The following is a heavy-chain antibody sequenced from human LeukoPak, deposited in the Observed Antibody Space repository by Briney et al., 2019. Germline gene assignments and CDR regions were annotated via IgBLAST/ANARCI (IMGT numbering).Heavy chain of an antibody. CDR2: IGGSGDYT. J-gene: IGHJ4*02. V-gene: IGHV3-23*01. CDR3: AKESGYSYGYCGY. CDR1: GFTFSSYA. D-gene: IGHD5-18*01. Sequence: GGSLRLSCAASGFTFSSYAMSWVRQAPGKGLEWVSAIGGSGDYTYYADSVKGRFTIYRDNSKNTLYLQMNSLRAEDTAVYYCAKESGYSYGYCGYWGQGTLVTVSS.